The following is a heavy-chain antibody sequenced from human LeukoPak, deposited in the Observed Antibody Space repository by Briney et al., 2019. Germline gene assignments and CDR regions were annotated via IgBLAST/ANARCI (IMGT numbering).Heavy chain of an antibody. V-gene: IGHV3-9*03. J-gene: IGHJ3*02. Sequence: GRSLRLSCAASGFTFHDYAMHWVRQAPGKGLEWVSGISWNRGSIDYAGSVKGCFIISGNNEKHSLYLQMNSRRAEDMALYYRAKDTAVKTTVTTRGFFDIWGQGTMATVSS. D-gene: IGHD4-17*01. CDR1: GFTFHDYA. CDR3: AKDTAVKTTVTTRGFFDI. CDR2: ISWNRGSI.